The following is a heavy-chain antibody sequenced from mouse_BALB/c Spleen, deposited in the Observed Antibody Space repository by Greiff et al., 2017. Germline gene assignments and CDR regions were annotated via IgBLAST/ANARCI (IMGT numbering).Heavy chain of an antibody. CDR3: ARGGNYGV. Sequence: EVKVEESGPGLVKPSQSLSLTCTVTGYSITSDYAWNWIRQFPGNKLEWMGYISYSGSTSYNPSLKSRISITRDTSKNQFFLQLNSVTTEDTATYYCARGGNYGVWGAGTTVTVSS. V-gene: IGHV3-2*02. CDR2: ISYSGST. CDR1: GYSITSDYA. J-gene: IGHJ1*01.